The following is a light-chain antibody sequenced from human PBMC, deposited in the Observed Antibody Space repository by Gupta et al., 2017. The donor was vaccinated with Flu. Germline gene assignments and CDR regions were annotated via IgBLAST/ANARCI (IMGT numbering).Light chain of an antibody. V-gene: IGLV2-14*01. CDR2: EVS. Sequence: SALTQPASVSGSPGQSITISCTGTSSDVGGYDYVSWHQHQPGQAPKLMISEVSNRPAGVSIRFSGSKSGNTASLTISGLQAEDEADYYCSSYTSTNTVIFGGGTKLTVL. CDR3: SSYTSTNTVI. J-gene: IGLJ2*01. CDR1: SSDVGGYDY.